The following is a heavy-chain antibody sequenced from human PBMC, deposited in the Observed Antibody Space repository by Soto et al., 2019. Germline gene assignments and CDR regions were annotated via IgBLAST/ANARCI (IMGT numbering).Heavy chain of an antibody. V-gene: IGHV3-7*01. CDR1: GFTFSSYW. Sequence: PGGSLRLSCAASGFTFSSYWMSWVRQAPGKGLEWVANIKHDGSEEFYVDSVKGRFTISRDNAKNSLSLQMNSLRAGDTAVYYCTRAWTAASRDYWGQGTLVTVSS. CDR3: TRAWTAASRDY. D-gene: IGHD2-2*01. J-gene: IGHJ4*02. CDR2: IKHDGSEE.